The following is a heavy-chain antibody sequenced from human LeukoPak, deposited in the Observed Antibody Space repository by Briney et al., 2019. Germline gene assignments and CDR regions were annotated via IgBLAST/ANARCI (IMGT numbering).Heavy chain of an antibody. Sequence: PGGSLRLSCVASGFTFSRHDMNWVRQAPGKGLEWVAVISYDGSNKYYADSVKGRFTISRDNSKNSLYLQMNSLRDEDTAVYYCARYRAAIGATGYYFDYWGQGTLVTVSS. CDR2: ISYDGSNK. V-gene: IGHV3-30*03. CDR1: GFTFSRHD. J-gene: IGHJ4*02. CDR3: ARYRAAIGATGYYFDY. D-gene: IGHD6-13*01.